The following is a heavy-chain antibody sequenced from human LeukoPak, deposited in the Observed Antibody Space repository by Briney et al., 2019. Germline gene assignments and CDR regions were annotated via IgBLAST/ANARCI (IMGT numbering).Heavy chain of an antibody. V-gene: IGHV1-18*01. D-gene: IGHD1-26*01. CDR1: GHTFSTFA. J-gene: IGHJ4*02. CDR3: ARVESLSGSYSYY. CDR2: ISLYNGNI. Sequence: ASVKLSCKISGHTFSTFAITWVRQAPGQGLEWMGWISLYNGNINYAQKVQGRVTMTIETSTTTAYMDLWSLRSDDTAVCYCARVESLSGSYSYYWGQGTLVTVSS.